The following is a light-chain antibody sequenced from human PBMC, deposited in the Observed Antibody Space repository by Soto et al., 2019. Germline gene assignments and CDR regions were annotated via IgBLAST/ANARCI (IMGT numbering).Light chain of an antibody. Sequence: IVSAQSPGTLSLSPGQRPTVSCRASQSVSNNYLAWHQKQPGPAPRLLIYGASNRATGIPDRFSGSGSGTDSTLTISRLEPEDVAVYYCQQYGSSGTFGQGTKVDIK. V-gene: IGKV3-20*01. J-gene: IGKJ1*01. CDR1: QSVSNNY. CDR3: QQYGSSGT. CDR2: GAS.